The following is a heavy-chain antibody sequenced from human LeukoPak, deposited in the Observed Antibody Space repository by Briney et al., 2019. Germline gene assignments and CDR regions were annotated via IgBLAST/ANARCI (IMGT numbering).Heavy chain of an antibody. CDR2: ISGSGGST. J-gene: IGHJ3*02. V-gene: IGHV3-23*01. CDR3: AKGQSYDILTGHHDAFDI. CDR1: GFTFSSYA. Sequence: GGSLRLSCAASGFTFSSYAMSWVRQAPGKGLEWVSAISGSGGSTYYADSVKGRFTISRDNSKNTLYLQMNSLRAEDTAVYYCAKGQSYDILTGHHDAFDIWGQGTMVTVSS. D-gene: IGHD3-9*01.